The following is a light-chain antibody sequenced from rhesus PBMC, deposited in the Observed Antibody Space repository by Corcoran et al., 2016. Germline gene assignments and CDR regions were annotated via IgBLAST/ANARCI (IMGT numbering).Light chain of an antibody. CDR1: QGISSY. J-gene: IGKJ2*01. CDR2: DAS. Sequence: DIQLTQSPSSLSASVGDRVTITCRASQGISSYLAWYQQNSGKAPKLLLYDASHLQSGVPSRFSGSGTGTEFTLPISSLQPEDFATYYCQQRNSYPYSFGQGTKVEIK. CDR3: QQRNSYPYS. V-gene: IGKV1-38*01.